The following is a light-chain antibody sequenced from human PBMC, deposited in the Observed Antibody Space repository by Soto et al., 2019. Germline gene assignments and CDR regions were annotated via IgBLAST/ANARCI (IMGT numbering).Light chain of an antibody. J-gene: IGKJ4*01. CDR2: MAS. CDR3: QQYDTYPLT. V-gene: IGKV1-5*03. CDR1: QSLSDW. Sequence: DIQLTQSPSTLSASVGDRVTITCRASQSLSDWLAWYQQIPGTAPQLLIYMASCLEDGVPSRFSGSGSGKEFTLTISSLQPDDFAAYYCQQYDTYPLTFGGGTKVEIK.